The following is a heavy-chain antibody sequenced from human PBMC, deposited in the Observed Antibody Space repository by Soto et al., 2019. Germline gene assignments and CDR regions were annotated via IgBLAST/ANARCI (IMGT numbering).Heavy chain of an antibody. D-gene: IGHD3-10*01. CDR3: ARMYYYGSGSYAFDI. CDR2: IYYSGST. V-gene: IGHV4-59*01. J-gene: IGHJ3*02. CDR1: GGSISTYY. Sequence: QVQLQESGPGLVKPSETLSLTCTVSGGSISTYYWSWIRQPPGKGFEWFGYIYYSGSTNYNPTLKSRVTISVDTSKNQFSLKLSSVTAADTAVYYCARMYYYGSGSYAFDIWGQGTMVTVSS.